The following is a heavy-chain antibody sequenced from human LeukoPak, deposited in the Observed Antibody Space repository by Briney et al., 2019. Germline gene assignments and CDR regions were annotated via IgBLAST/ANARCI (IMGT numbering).Heavy chain of an antibody. Sequence: GASVKVSCKASGYTFTSYYMHWVRQAPGQGLEWMGIINPSGGSTSYAQKFQGRVTMTRDTSTSTVYMELSSLRSEDTAVYYCASPHYYDSSGYFYYFDYWGQGTLVTVSS. V-gene: IGHV1-46*01. J-gene: IGHJ4*02. D-gene: IGHD3-22*01. CDR3: ASPHYYDSSGYFYYFDY. CDR1: GYTFTSYY. CDR2: INPSGGST.